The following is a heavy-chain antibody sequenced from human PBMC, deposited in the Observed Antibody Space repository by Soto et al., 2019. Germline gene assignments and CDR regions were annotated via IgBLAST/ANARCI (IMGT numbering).Heavy chain of an antibody. Sequence: EVQLLESGGGLVQPGGSLRLSCAASGFSFNSYSMSWVRQAPGKGLEWVAGIIGSGDSAYYADSVKGRFPISRDNSEDTLSLQMNSLGAGDTAIYYCARDRGTTTVTFDAFQHWGQGTLVAVSS. J-gene: IGHJ1*01. CDR3: ARDRGTTTVTFDAFQH. V-gene: IGHV3-23*01. CDR1: GFSFNSYS. D-gene: IGHD4-17*01. CDR2: IIGSGDSA.